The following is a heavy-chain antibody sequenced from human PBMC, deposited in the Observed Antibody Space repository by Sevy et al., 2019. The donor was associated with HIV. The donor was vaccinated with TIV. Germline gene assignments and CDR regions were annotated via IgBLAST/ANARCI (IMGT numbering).Heavy chain of an antibody. CDR1: GFNFNDYA. CDR3: AKDLDQGGTLNFYYYGMDF. Sequence: GGSLRLSCIASGFNFNDYAMHWVRQVPGKGLEWVSGINWFGTIIGYGDSVKGRFTISRDNARKSVYLEMNSLSPEDTALYYCAKDLDQGGTLNFYYYGMDFWGQGTTVTVSS. J-gene: IGHJ6*02. V-gene: IGHV3-9*01. CDR2: INWFGTII. D-gene: IGHD3-16*01.